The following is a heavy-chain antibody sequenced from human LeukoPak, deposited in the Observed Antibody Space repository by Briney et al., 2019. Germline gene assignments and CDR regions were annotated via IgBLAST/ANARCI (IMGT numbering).Heavy chain of an antibody. D-gene: IGHD1-14*01. V-gene: IGHV4-59*01. CDR1: GGSISDYY. CDR2: IYSTRTT. J-gene: IGHJ3*02. Sequence: SETLSLTCTVSGGSISDYYWSWVRQPPGERLESIAYIYSTRTTTYNPSLKTRATLSIDTSKNQFSLKLSSVTAADTAVYFCTRDRKYYDIWGQGTMVTVSS. CDR3: TRDRKYYDI.